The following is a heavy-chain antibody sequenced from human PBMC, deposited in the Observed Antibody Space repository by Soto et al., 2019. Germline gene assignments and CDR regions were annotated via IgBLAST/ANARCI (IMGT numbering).Heavy chain of an antibody. CDR1: GGSISSYY. CDR2: IYHSGST. J-gene: IGHJ4*02. Sequence: SSETLSLTCTVSGGSISSYYWSWIRQPPGKGLEWIGYIYHSGSTNYNPSLKSRVTISVDTSKNQFSLKLSSVTAADTAVYYCARGDSGYEVYYFDYWGQGTLVTVSS. CDR3: ARGDSGYEVYYFDY. D-gene: IGHD5-12*01. V-gene: IGHV4-59*12.